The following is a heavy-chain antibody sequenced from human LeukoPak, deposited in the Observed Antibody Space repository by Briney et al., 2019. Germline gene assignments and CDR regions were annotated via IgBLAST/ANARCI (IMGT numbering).Heavy chain of an antibody. CDR2: IIPIFGTA. Sequence: SVKVSCKASGGTFSSYAISWVRQAPGQGLEWMGGIIPIFGTANYAQKFQGRVTITTDESTSTAYMELSSLRAEDTAVYYCAREEWWVVSLGYWGQGTLVTVSS. D-gene: IGHD2-15*01. CDR3: AREEWWVVSLGY. V-gene: IGHV1-69*05. J-gene: IGHJ4*02. CDR1: GGTFSSYA.